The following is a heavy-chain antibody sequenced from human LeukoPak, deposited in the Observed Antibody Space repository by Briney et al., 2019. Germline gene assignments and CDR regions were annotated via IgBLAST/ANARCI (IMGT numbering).Heavy chain of an antibody. J-gene: IGHJ4*02. Sequence: GGSLRLSCAVSGFTFSSYGMSWVRQAPGKGLEWVSAISGSGGSTYYADSVKGRFTISRDNSKNTLYLQMNSLRAEDTAVYYCAKDSDYDSSGYYGYWGQGTLVTVSS. D-gene: IGHD3-22*01. CDR1: GFTFSSYG. V-gene: IGHV3-23*01. CDR3: AKDSDYDSSGYYGY. CDR2: ISGSGGST.